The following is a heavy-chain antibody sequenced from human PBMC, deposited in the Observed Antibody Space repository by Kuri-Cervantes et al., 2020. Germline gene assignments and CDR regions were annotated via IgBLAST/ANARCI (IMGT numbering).Heavy chain of an antibody. CDR1: GGSISSYY. D-gene: IGHD6-13*01. Sequence: SETLSLTCTVSGGSISSYYWSWIRQPPGKGLEWIGYIYYSGSTNYNPSLKSRVIISVDTSKNQFPLKLSSVTAADTAVYYCASRRYSSIPGRHVDYWGQGTLVTVSS. CDR2: IYYSGST. V-gene: IGHV4-59*12. CDR3: ASRRYSSIPGRHVDY. J-gene: IGHJ4*02.